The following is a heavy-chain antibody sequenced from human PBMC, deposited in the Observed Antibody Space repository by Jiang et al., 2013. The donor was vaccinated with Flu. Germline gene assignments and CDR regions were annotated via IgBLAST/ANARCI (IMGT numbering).Heavy chain of an antibody. D-gene: IGHD1-26*01. CDR2: IYNNGGT. CDR3: ASLSGSYLFGY. J-gene: IGHJ4*02. CDR1: RGSMSSSSYY. Sequence: GSGLVKPSETLSPTCTVSRGSMSSSSYYWTWIRQPPGKGLEWIGSIYNNGGTFYNPSLKSRVTISAHTSKNQFSLKLRSVTVADTAVYYCASLSGSYLFGYWGRGTLVAVSS. V-gene: IGHV4-39*01.